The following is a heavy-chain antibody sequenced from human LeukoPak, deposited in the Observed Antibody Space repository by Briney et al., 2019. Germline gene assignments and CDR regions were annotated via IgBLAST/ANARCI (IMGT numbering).Heavy chain of an antibody. CDR2: IYYSGST. CDR1: GGSISSYY. CDR3: AICSSGWYAVDY. J-gene: IGHJ4*02. Sequence: SETLSLTCTVSGGSISSYYWSWIRQPPGKGLEWIGYIYYSGSTNYNPSLKSRVTISVDTSKNQFSLKLSSVTAADTAVYYCAICSSGWYAVDYWGQGTLVTVSS. D-gene: IGHD6-19*01. V-gene: IGHV4-59*01.